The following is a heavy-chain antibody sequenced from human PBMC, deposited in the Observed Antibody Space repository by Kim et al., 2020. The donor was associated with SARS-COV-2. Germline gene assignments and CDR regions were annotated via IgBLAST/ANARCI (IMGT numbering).Heavy chain of an antibody. CDR1: GGSISGFY. D-gene: IGHD1-26*01. Sequence: SETLSLTCTVSGGSISGFYWTWIRQPPGKGLEWLAYIHYNGSTNYNPSLKSRVTISVDTSKNQFSLKLRSVTAADTAVYYCARTGWELLPSLGSYYFYGMDVWGQGTTLTVSS. V-gene: IGHV4-59*08. J-gene: IGHJ6*02. CDR3: ARTGWELLPSLGSYYFYGMDV. CDR2: IHYNGST.